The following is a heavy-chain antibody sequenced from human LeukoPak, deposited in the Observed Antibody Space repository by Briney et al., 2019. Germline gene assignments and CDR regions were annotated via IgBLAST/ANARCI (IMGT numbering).Heavy chain of an antibody. CDR3: ARDRGYMVDY. D-gene: IGHD3-16*02. J-gene: IGHJ4*02. CDR2: INGDGSGT. V-gene: IGHV3-74*01. CDR1: EFTFRSYW. Sequence: GESLKISCAASEFTFRSYWMHWVRQAPGKGLEWVSRINGDGSGTNYADSVKGRFTISRDNARNTLYLQMSSLTVEDTAVYYCARDRGYMVDYWGQGTLVTVSS.